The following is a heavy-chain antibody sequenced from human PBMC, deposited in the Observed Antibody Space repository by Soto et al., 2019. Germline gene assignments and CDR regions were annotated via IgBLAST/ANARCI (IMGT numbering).Heavy chain of an antibody. V-gene: IGHV1-69*04. D-gene: IGHD3-10*01. CDR2: IIPILGIA. CDR1: GGTFSSYT. Sequence: SVKVSCKASGGTFSSYTISWVRQAPGQGLEWMGRIIPILGIANYAQKFQGRVTITADKSTSTAYMELSSLRSEDTAVYYCARDRQYYYGSGSSNPGYGMDVWG. CDR3: ARDRQYYYGSGSSNPGYGMDV. J-gene: IGHJ6*02.